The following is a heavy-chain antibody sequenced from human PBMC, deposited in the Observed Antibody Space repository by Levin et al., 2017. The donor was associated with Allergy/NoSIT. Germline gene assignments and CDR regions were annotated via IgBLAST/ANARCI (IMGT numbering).Heavy chain of an antibody. J-gene: IGHJ1*01. D-gene: IGHD2-21*02. Sequence: GGSLRLSCAASGFTFNNYAMSWVRQAPGKGLEWVSGISGSGDRTYYAGSVKGRFTISRDGSNNTLYIQMNSLRVEDTAVYYCAKDQGVTVAEYFQHWGQGTLVTVSS. V-gene: IGHV3-23*01. CDR1: GFTFNNYA. CDR3: AKDQGVTVAEYFQH. CDR2: ISGSGDRT.